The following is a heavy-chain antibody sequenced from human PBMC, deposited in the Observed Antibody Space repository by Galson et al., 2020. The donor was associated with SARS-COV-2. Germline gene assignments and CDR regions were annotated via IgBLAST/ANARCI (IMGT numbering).Heavy chain of an antibody. J-gene: IGHJ5*02. CDR3: AKKPYYYDSSGYYWAWFDP. V-gene: IGHV3-23*01. D-gene: IGHD3-22*01. Sequence: GESLKISCAASGFTFSSYAMSWVRQAPGKGLEWVSAISGSGGSTYYADSVKGRFTISRDNSKNTLYLQMNSLRAEDTAVYYCAKKPYYYDSSGYYWAWFDPWGHGTLVTVSS. CDR1: GFTFSSYA. CDR2: ISGSGGST.